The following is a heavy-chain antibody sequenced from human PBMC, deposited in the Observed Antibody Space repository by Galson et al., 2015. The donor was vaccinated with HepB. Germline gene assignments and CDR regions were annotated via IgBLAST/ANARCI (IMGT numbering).Heavy chain of an antibody. V-gene: IGHV1-2*02. CDR1: GYTFTGYY. D-gene: IGHD2-2*01. CDR3: ARGSIVVVPAASFYWYFDL. Sequence: SVKVSCKASGYTFTGYYMHWVRQAPGQGLEWMGWINPNSGGTNYAQKFQGRVTMTRDTSISTAYMELSRLRSDDTAVYYCARGSIVVVPAASFYWYFDLWGRGTLVTVSS. CDR2: INPNSGGT. J-gene: IGHJ2*01.